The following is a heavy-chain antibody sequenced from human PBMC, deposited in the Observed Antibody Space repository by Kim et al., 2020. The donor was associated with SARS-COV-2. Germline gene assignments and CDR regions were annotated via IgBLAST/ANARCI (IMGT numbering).Heavy chain of an antibody. Sequence: SETLSLTCAVYGGSFSGYYWSWIRQPPGKGLEWIGEINHSGSTNYNPSLKSRVTISVDTSKNQFSLKLSSVTAADTAVYYCARQGYYYYYGMDVWGQGTTVTVSS. V-gene: IGHV4-34*01. J-gene: IGHJ6*02. CDR1: GGSFSGYY. CDR2: INHSGST. CDR3: ARQGYYYYYGMDV.